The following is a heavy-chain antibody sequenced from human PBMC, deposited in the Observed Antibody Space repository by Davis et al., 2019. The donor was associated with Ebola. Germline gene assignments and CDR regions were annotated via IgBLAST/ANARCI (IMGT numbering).Heavy chain of an antibody. V-gene: IGHV4/OR15-8*01. J-gene: IGHJ6*03. CDR3: ARAVAYYLDV. CDR2: IHHSGGP. D-gene: IGHD6-19*01. CDR1: GGSVSSGGW. Sequence: PSETLSLTCVVSGGSVSSGGWWSWVRQPPGKGLEWIGEIHHSGGPNYNPSLESRVTISLDKSKNQVSLNLISVTAADTAVFYCARAVAYYLDVWGRGTTVTVSS.